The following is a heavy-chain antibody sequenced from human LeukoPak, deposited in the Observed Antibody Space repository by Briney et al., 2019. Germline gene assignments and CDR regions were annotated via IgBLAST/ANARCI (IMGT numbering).Heavy chain of an antibody. CDR2: TYYRSKWYN. V-gene: IGHV6-1*01. CDR1: GDSVSSNSAA. J-gene: IGHJ4*02. CDR3: ARSSPNFDY. D-gene: IGHD2-2*01. Sequence: SQTLSPTCAISGDSVSSNSAAWNWIGQSPSRGLEWLGRTYYRSKWYNGYAISVKSRIAVNPDTSKNQFSLHLNSVTPEDTAVYYCARSSPNFDYWGQGTLVTVSS.